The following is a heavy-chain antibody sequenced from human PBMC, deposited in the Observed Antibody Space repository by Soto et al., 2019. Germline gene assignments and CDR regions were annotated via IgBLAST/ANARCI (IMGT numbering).Heavy chain of an antibody. V-gene: IGHV4-30-4*01. Sequence: NPSETLSLTCTVSGDSIINGDYYWSWIRQPPGRGLEWIGYIDSSGSTYYNPSLKSRLTMSVDMSKNQFSLRLTSVTAADTAVYYCASRYLYWGQGLLVTVSS. CDR1: GDSIINGDYY. D-gene: IGHD3-16*02. J-gene: IGHJ4*02. CDR3: ASRYLY. CDR2: IDSSGST.